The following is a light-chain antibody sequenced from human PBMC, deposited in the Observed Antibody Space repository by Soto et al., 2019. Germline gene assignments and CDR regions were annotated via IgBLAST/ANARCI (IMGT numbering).Light chain of an antibody. CDR3: EQLHSYLMT. V-gene: IGKV1-9*01. Sequence: IQLTQSPSSLSASVGDRVTITCRASQGIAVSLAWYQQKPGKAPKLLIYEASTLQSGVPSRFSGSGSGTDFTLTISSLQPEDFATYYCEQLHSYLMTFGQGTRLEIK. CDR1: QGIAVS. CDR2: EAS. J-gene: IGKJ5*01.